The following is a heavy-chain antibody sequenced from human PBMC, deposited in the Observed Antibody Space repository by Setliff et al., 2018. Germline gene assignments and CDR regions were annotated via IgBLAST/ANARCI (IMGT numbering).Heavy chain of an antibody. Sequence: SETPSLTCAVSGASISSVNLWSWVRQPPGKGLEWIGEIYHNESTNFNPSLESRVTLSIDKSKNEFSLNVTSVTAADTAVYYCASLGGATRFMGFDSWGQGILVTVSS. CDR2: IYHNEST. V-gene: IGHV4-4*02. J-gene: IGHJ4*02. D-gene: IGHD1-26*01. CDR1: GASISSVNL. CDR3: ASLGGATRFMGFDS.